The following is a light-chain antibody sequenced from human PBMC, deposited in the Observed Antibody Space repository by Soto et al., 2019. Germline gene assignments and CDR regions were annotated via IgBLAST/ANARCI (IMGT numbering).Light chain of an antibody. Sequence: EIVLTQSPGTLSLSTGERATLSFRASQSVSNNYLAWYQQKPGQAPRLLIYGASNRATGIPDRFSGSGSGADFTLTISRLEPEDFAVYYCQQYGSSGTFGQGTKADIK. V-gene: IGKV3-20*01. CDR3: QQYGSSGT. CDR2: GAS. CDR1: QSVSNNY. J-gene: IGKJ1*01.